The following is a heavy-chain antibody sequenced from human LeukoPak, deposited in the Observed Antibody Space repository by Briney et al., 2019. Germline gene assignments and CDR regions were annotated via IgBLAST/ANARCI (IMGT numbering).Heavy chain of an antibody. J-gene: IGHJ4*02. Sequence: GGSLRLSCAASGFTFSSYAMHWVRQAPGKGLEWVAFIRYDGSNKYYADSVKGRFTISRDNSKNTLYLQMNRLRAEDTAVYYCAKEGTEMATIRSFLDWGQGTLVTVSS. CDR1: GFTFSSYA. CDR2: IRYDGSNK. D-gene: IGHD5-24*01. V-gene: IGHV3-30*02. CDR3: AKEGTEMATIRSFLD.